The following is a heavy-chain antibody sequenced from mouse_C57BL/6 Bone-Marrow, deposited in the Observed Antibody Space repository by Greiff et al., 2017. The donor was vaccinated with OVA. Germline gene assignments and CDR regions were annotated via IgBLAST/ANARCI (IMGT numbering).Heavy chain of an antibody. Sequence: VQLQQSGPELVKPGASVKISCKASGYAFSSSWMNWVKQRPGKGLEWIGRIYPGDGDTNYNGKFKGKATLTADKSSSTAYMQRSSLTSEDSAVYFCARRDITTVVACDYWGQGTTLTVSS. CDR2: IYPGDGDT. V-gene: IGHV1-82*01. J-gene: IGHJ2*01. D-gene: IGHD1-1*01. CDR1: GYAFSSSW. CDR3: ARRDITTVVACDY.